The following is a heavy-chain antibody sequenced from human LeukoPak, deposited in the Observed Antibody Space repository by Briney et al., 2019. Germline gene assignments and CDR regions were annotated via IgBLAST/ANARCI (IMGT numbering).Heavy chain of an antibody. V-gene: IGHV1-46*01. CDR3: ARDLGYSYGFFDY. CDR2: INPSGGST. CDR1: GYTFTSYY. Sequence: ASVKVSCKASGYTFTSYYIHWVRQAPGQGLEWMGIINPSGGSTNYAQNFQGRVTMTTDTSTSTAYMELRSLRSDDTAVYYCARDLGYSYGFFDYWGQGTLVTVSS. D-gene: IGHD5-18*01. J-gene: IGHJ4*02.